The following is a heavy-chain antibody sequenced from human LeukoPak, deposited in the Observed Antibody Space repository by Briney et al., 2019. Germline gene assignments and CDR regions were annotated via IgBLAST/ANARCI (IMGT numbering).Heavy chain of an antibody. D-gene: IGHD4-17*01. V-gene: IGHV4-59*01. J-gene: IGHJ6*03. CDR2: IYYSGST. CDR1: GGSISSYY. CDR3: ARGHGDYASPYYYYYMDV. Sequence: KPSETLSPTCTVSGGSISSYYWGWIRQPPGKGLEWIGDIYYSGSTNYNPSLKSRVTISVDTSKNQFSLKLSSVTAADTAVYYCARGHGDYASPYYYYYMDVWGKGTTVTVSS.